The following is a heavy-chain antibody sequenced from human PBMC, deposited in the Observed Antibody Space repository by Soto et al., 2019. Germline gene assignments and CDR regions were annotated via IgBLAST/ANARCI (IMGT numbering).Heavy chain of an antibody. CDR3: TLEGVEVAANY. V-gene: IGHV3-15*01. CDR2: IKSKTDGGTT. CDR1: GYGCSEDW. D-gene: IGHD2-15*01. Sequence: GYGCSEDWVGCRLNKKRKGLEWASRIKSKTDGGTTDYAAPVKGRFTISRDDSKITLYLQMNSLKTEDTAVYYCTLEGVEVAANY. J-gene: IGHJ4*01.